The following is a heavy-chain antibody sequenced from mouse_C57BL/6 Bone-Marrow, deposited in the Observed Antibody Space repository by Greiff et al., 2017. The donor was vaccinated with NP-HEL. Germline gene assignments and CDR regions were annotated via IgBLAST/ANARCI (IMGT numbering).Heavy chain of an antibody. J-gene: IGHJ3*01. CDR2: IYPRSGNT. CDR3: AKTDYGNFPFAY. V-gene: IGHV1-81*01. D-gene: IGHD2-1*01. CDR1: GYTFTSYG. Sequence: VQLQQSGAELARPGASVKLSCKASGYTFTSYGISWVKQRTGQGLEWIGEIYPRSGNTYYNEKFKGKATLTADKSSSTAYMELRSLTSEDSAVYFCAKTDYGNFPFAYWGQGTLVTVSA.